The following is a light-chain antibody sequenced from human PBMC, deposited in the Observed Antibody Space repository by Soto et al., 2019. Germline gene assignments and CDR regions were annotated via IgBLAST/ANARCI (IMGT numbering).Light chain of an antibody. CDR1: QSVSSSY. CDR2: GAS. V-gene: IGKV3-20*01. J-gene: IGKJ4*01. CDR3: QQYGSSPLT. Sequence: EIVLTQSPGTVSLSPGERATLSCRASQSVSSSYLAWYQQKPGQAPRHLIHGASSRATGIPDRFSGSESGTDFTLTISRLEPEDFGVYYCQQYGSSPLTFGGGTKVEIK.